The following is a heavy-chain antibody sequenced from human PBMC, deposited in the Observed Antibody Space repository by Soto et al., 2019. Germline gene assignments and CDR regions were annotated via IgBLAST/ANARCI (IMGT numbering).Heavy chain of an antibody. J-gene: IGHJ4*02. D-gene: IGHD6-19*01. CDR1: GFTFDDYA. Sequence: EVQLVESGGGLVQPGRSLRLSCAASGFTFDDYAMHWVRQAPGKGLEWVPGISWNSGSISYADSVKGRFTISRDNAKNSLYLQMNSLRAEDTALYYCAKALSSGSTDFDYWGQGTLVTVSS. CDR2: ISWNSGSI. V-gene: IGHV3-9*01. CDR3: AKALSSGSTDFDY.